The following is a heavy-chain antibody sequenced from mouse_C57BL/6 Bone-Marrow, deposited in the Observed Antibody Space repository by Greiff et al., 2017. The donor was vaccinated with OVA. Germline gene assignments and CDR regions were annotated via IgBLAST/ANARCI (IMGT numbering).Heavy chain of an antibody. D-gene: IGHD2-3*01. CDR3: ASPEDGYYASYFDY. V-gene: IGHV1-82*01. Sequence: VKLMESGPELVKPGASVKISCKASGYAFSSSWMNWVKQRPGTGLEWIGRIYPGDGDTNYNGKFKGKATLTVDKSSSTAYMQLSSLTSEDSAVYFCASPEDGYYASYFDYWGQGTTLTVSS. J-gene: IGHJ2*01. CDR1: GYAFSSSW. CDR2: IYPGDGDT.